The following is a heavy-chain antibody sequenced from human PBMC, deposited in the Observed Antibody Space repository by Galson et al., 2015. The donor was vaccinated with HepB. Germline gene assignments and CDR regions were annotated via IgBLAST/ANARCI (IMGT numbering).Heavy chain of an antibody. CDR3: AKDPYLYSALAGTMAGFDY. Sequence: SLRLSCAASGFTFSSYWMHWVRQGPGKGRVWVSRINSDGITTSYADSVKGRFTISRDNSKNTLYLQMNSLRAEDTALYYRAKDPYLYSALAGTMAGFDYWGQGTLVTVSS. D-gene: IGHD6-19*01. J-gene: IGHJ4*02. CDR1: GFTFSSYW. V-gene: IGHV3-74*01. CDR2: INSDGITT.